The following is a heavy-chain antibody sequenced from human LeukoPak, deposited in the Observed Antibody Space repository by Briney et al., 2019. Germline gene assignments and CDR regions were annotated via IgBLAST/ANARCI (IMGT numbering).Heavy chain of an antibody. V-gene: IGHV1-69*04. Sequence: EASVKVSCKASGGTFSSYAISWVRQAPGQGLEWMGRIIPILGIANYAQKFQGRVTITADKSTSTAYMELSSLRSEDTAVYYCARDDYGSGRNYHYGMDVWGQGTTVTVSS. CDR1: GGTFSSYA. J-gene: IGHJ6*02. CDR2: IIPILGIA. CDR3: ARDDYGSGRNYHYGMDV. D-gene: IGHD3-10*01.